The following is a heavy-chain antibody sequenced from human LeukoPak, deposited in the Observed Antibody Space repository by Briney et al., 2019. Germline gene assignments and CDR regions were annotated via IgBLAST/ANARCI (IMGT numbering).Heavy chain of an antibody. CDR2: ISAYNGNT. CDR1: GYTFTSYA. Sequence: GASVKVSCKASGYTFTSYAMHWVRQAPGQGLEWMGWISAYNGNTNYAQKLQGRVTMTTDTSTSTAYMELRSLRSDDTAVYYCAREGELEPQGDFDYWGQGTLVTVSS. CDR3: AREGELEPQGDFDY. V-gene: IGHV1-18*01. D-gene: IGHD1-1*01. J-gene: IGHJ4*02.